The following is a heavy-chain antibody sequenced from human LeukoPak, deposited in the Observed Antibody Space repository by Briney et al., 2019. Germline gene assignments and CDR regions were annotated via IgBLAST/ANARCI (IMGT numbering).Heavy chain of an antibody. D-gene: IGHD2-21*01. CDR1: GFAVSSNY. CDR3: TRDVIPYYYMDV. Sequence: GGSLRLSCAASGFAVSSNYMSWVRQAPGKGLECVSVTHSVGTTYYADSVRGRFTISRDHSKNTLYLQMNSLRTGDTAVYYCTRDVIPYYYMDVWGKGPRSPSP. J-gene: IGHJ6*03. CDR2: THSVGTT. V-gene: IGHV3-66*02.